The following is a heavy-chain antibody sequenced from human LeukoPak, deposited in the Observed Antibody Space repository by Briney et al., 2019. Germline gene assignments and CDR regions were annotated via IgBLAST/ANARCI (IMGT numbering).Heavy chain of an antibody. J-gene: IGHJ4*02. D-gene: IGHD3-10*01. CDR2: ISYDGSNK. CDR3: AKVAYYYGSGRGDY. V-gene: IGHV3-30*18. CDR1: GFTFSSYG. Sequence: GRSLRLSCAASGFTFSSYGMHWVRQAPGKGLEWVAVISYDGSNKYYADSVKGRFTISRDNSKITLYLQMNSLRAEDTAVYYCAKVAYYYGSGRGDYWGQGTLVTVSS.